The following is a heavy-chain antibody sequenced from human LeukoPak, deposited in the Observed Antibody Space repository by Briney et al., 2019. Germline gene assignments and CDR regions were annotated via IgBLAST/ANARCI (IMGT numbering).Heavy chain of an antibody. Sequence: GGSLRLSCVASGFSLSGYWMYWVRQAPGKGLMYISRNNGDGSTTNYADVLKGRFTMSRDNVKNTLYLQMNSLRVEDTAVYYCARDPRNIGLAPWGQGTLVTVSS. CDR3: ARDPRNIGLAP. CDR1: GFSLSGYW. D-gene: IGHD5-12*01. V-gene: IGHV3-74*01. J-gene: IGHJ5*02. CDR2: NNGDGSTT.